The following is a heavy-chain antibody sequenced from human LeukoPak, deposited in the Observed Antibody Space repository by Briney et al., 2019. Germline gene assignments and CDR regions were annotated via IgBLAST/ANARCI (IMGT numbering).Heavy chain of an antibody. D-gene: IGHD4-17*01. J-gene: IGHJ4*02. CDR3: ASLTTVTQGYFDS. V-gene: IGHV4-59*08. CDR1: GGSITSYY. Sequence: SETLSPTCTVSGGSITSYYWSWIRQPPGKGLEWIGYIYYSGSTNYNPSLKSRLTISVDASKNQFSLKLSSVTATDTAVYYCASLTTVTQGYFDSWGQGTLVTVSS. CDR2: IYYSGST.